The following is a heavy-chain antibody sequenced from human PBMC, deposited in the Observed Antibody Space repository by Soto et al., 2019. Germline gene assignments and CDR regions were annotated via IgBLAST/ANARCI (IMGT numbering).Heavy chain of an antibody. CDR1: GYTFTSHW. CDR3: PRLYGPGSDAQNWLVE. CDR2: IYPSDSDA. J-gene: IGHJ4*02. D-gene: IGHD3-10*01. V-gene: IGHV5-51*01. Sequence: PGESLKISCKGSGYTFTSHWIAWVRQMAGKGLEWMGIIYPSDSDARYSPSFQGQVTMSADDAINTAYLQWSSLKSSDTAMDSCPRLYGPGSDAQNWLVEWGQGVLITFSS.